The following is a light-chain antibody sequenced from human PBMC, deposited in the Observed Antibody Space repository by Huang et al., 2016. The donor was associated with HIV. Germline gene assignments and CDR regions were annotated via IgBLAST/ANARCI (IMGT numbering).Light chain of an antibody. CDR1: QSISSW. V-gene: IGKV1-5*03. CDR3: QQYNSYSPWT. J-gene: IGKJ1*01. CDR2: KAS. Sequence: DIQMTQSPSTLSASVGDRVTITCRASQSISSWLAWYLQQPGKAPRLLIYKASSLESGVPSRFSGSGSGTEFTLTISSLQPDDFATYYCQQYNSYSPWTFGQGTKVEIK.